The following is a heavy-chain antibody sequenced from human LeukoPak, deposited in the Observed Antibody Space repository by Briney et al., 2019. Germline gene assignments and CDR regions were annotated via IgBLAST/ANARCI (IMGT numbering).Heavy chain of an antibody. D-gene: IGHD5-18*01. J-gene: IGHJ4*02. CDR3: AIDPGTVDTPMVPVWDY. V-gene: IGHV3-21*01. CDR1: GFTFSNYK. Sequence: GESLRLSCAASGFTFSNYKMNWVRQAPGRGLEWVSSISSTSTYIYYTDSVKGRFTISRDNAENSLYMQMNSLRAEDTAVYYCAIDPGTVDTPMVPVWDYWGQGTVVTVSS. CDR2: ISSTSTYI.